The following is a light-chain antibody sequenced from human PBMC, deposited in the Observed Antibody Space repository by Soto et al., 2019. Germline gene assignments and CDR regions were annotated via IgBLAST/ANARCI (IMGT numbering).Light chain of an antibody. CDR3: QQYGSSPRCT. Sequence: EIVLTQSPGTLSLSPGERATLSCRASQSVRSSNLAWYHQKPAQTSRLLISAASIRDTGIPDRFSGSGSGTGFTLTISNLESEDFAVYYCQQYGSSPRCTFGPGTKVDIK. J-gene: IGKJ3*01. CDR2: AAS. V-gene: IGKV3-20*01. CDR1: QSVRSSN.